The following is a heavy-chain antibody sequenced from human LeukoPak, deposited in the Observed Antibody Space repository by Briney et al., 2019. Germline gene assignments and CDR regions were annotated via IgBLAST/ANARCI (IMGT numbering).Heavy chain of an antibody. V-gene: IGHV1-2*02. J-gene: IGHJ6*03. Sequence: GASVKVSCKASGYTFTGYYMHWVRQAPGQGLEWMGGINPNSGGTNYAQKFQGRVTMTRDTSISTAYMELSRLRSEDTAVYYCATYDGVVVAAQAPTQYYYYMDVWGKGTTVTVSS. D-gene: IGHD2-15*01. CDR2: INPNSGGT. CDR3: ATYDGVVVAAQAPTQYYYYMDV. CDR1: GYTFTGYY.